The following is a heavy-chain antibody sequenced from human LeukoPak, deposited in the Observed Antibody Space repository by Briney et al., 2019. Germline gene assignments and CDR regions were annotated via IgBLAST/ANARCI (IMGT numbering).Heavy chain of an antibody. CDR1: GCTFTSYG. D-gene: IGHD6-13*01. J-gene: IGHJ4*02. CDR2: ISAYNGNT. CDR3: ARDQGSGSSWYSYYFDY. Sequence: SVKVSCKASGCTFTSYGISWVRQAPGQGLEWMGWISAYNGNTNYAQKLQGRVTMTTDTSTSTAYMELRSLRSDDTAVYYCARDQGSGSSWYSYYFDYWGQGTLVTVSS. V-gene: IGHV1-18*01.